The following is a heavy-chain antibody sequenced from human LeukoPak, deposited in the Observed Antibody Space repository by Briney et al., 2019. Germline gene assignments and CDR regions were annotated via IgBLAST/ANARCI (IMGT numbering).Heavy chain of an antibody. CDR1: GGSISSGSYY. CDR3: ARSTAYYDSSAPDY. J-gene: IGHJ4*02. V-gene: IGHV4-61*02. CDR2: IYTSGST. D-gene: IGHD3-22*01. Sequence: SETLSLTCTVSGGSISSGSYYWSWIRQPAGKGLEWIGRIYTSGSTNYNPSLKSRVTISVDTSKNQFSLKLSSVTAADTAVYYCARSTAYYDSSAPDYWGQGTLLTVSS.